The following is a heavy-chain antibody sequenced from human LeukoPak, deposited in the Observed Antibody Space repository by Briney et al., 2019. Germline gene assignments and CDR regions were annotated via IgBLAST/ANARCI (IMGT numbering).Heavy chain of an antibody. V-gene: IGHV1-69*05. CDR3: ATSDPDVWGRLSFDP. D-gene: IGHD3-16*01. J-gene: IGHJ5*02. CDR1: GGTFTSYA. CDR2: IIPILATA. Sequence: SVKVSCTASGGTFTSYAISWVRQAPGQGLEWMGGIIPILATANYAQKFQGRVTITTDESTSTAYMELSRLRSEDTAVYYCATSDPDVWGRLSFDPWGQGTQVTVSS.